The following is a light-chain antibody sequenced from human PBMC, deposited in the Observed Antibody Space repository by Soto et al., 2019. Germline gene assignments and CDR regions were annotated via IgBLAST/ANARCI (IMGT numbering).Light chain of an antibody. CDR2: GAS. Sequence: ERGMTQSPATLSVSPGERATLSRRASQSVSSNLAWYQQKPGQAPRLLIYGASTRATGIPARFSGSGSGTDFTLTISGLEPEDFAVYYCQQRSNWPRVTFGQGTRLEIK. J-gene: IGKJ5*01. V-gene: IGKV3-15*01. CDR3: QQRSNWPRVT. CDR1: QSVSSN.